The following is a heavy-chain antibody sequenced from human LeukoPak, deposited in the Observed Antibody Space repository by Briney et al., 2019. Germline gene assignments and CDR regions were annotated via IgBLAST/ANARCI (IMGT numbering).Heavy chain of an antibody. Sequence: GGSLRLSCAASGFTFSDYYMSWIRQAPGKGLEWVSYISSSGSTIYYADSVKGRFTISRDNAKNSLYLQMNSLRAEDTAVYYCARDAPPQWLITFDYWGQGTLVTVSS. D-gene: IGHD6-19*01. V-gene: IGHV3-11*01. CDR3: ARDAPPQWLITFDY. CDR2: ISSSGSTI. J-gene: IGHJ4*02. CDR1: GFTFSDYY.